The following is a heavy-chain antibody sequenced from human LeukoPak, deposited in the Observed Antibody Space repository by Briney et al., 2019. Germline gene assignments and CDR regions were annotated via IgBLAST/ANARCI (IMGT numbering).Heavy chain of an antibody. CDR2: ISYSGST. V-gene: IGHV4-59*01. J-gene: IGHJ3*01. D-gene: IGHD3-22*01. Sequence: SETLSLTCTVSGGSISSYYWSWLRLPPGKGPEWIGSISYSGSTNYNPSLKSRVTISIDTSKNHFSLKVTSVTAADTAVYYCARLLDNDISGDPDTFDVWGQGTTVIVSS. CDR1: GGSISSYY. CDR3: ARLLDNDISGDPDTFDV.